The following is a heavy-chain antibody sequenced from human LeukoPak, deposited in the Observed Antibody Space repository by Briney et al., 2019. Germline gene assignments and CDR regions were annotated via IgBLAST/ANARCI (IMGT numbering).Heavy chain of an antibody. J-gene: IGHJ4*02. CDR1: GFTFSSYG. V-gene: IGHV3-33*01. Sequence: PGGSLRLSCAASGFTFSSYGMHWVRQAPGKGLEWVAVIWYDGSNKYYADSVKGRFTISRDNSKNTLYLQMNSLRAEDTAVYYCARHHCSGGSCYPHFDYWGQGTLVTVSS. CDR3: ARHHCSGGSCYPHFDY. CDR2: IWYDGSNK. D-gene: IGHD2-15*01.